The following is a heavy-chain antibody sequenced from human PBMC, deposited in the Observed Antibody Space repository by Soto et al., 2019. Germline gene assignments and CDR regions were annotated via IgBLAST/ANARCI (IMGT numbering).Heavy chain of an antibody. CDR1: GDSVSSNSAA. CDR2: TYYRSKWYN. D-gene: IGHD4-17*01. J-gene: IGHJ3*02. V-gene: IGHV6-1*01. CDR3: ERGLTTANDLDVFDI. Sequence: SQTLSLTCAIAGDSVSSNSAAWNWIRQSPSRGLEWLGRTYYRSKWYNDYAVSVKSRITINPDTSKNQFSLQLNSVTPEDTAVYYCERGLTTANDLDVFDIWGQGTMVTVSS.